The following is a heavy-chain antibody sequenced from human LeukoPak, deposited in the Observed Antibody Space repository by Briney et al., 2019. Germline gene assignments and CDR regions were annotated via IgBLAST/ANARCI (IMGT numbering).Heavy chain of an antibody. V-gene: IGHV4-39*01. CDR2: IYYSGST. Sequence: PSETLSLTCTVSGGSISSSSYYWGWIRQPPGKGLEWIGSIYYSGSTYYNPSLKSRVTISVDTSKNQFSLKLSSVTAADTAVYYCARAYCSSTSCYGEVDWGQGTLVTVSS. CDR3: ARAYCSSTSCYGEVD. CDR1: GGSISSSSYY. D-gene: IGHD2-2*01. J-gene: IGHJ4*02.